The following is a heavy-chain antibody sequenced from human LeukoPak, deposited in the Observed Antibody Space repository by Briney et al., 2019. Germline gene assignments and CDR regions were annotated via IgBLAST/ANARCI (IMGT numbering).Heavy chain of an antibody. V-gene: IGHV4-59*08. CDR1: GGSICSYY. D-gene: IGHD1-26*01. Sequence: SETLSLTWTVFGGSICSYYWSWIRQPPGKGPEWVGYIYYSGTTNNSPSLKGRVTISVDTPRIQFSLELSSVTAADTAVYYCARLSVIEGAALEYYYYYMDVWDQGTTVTVSS. CDR3: ARLSVIEGAALEYYYYYMDV. J-gene: IGHJ6*03. CDR2: IYYSGTT.